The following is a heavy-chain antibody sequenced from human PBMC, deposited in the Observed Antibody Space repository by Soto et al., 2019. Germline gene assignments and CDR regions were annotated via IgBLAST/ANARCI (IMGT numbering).Heavy chain of an antibody. CDR3: ARSTTVSHDY. D-gene: IGHD4-17*01. CDR1: GGTFSSYA. CDR2: IIPIFGTA. Sequence: GASVKVSGKASGGTFSSYAISWVRQAPGQGFEWMGGIIPIFGTANYAQKFQGRVTITADESTSTAYMELSSLRSEDTAVYYCARSTTVSHDYWGQGTLVTVSS. J-gene: IGHJ4*02. V-gene: IGHV1-69*13.